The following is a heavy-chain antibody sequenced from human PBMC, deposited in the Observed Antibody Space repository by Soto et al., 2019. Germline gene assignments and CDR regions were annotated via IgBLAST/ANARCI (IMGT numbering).Heavy chain of an antibody. V-gene: IGHV1-69*13. J-gene: IGHJ4*02. D-gene: IGHD6-13*01. CDR1: GGTFSSYA. CDR3: ASVGSRIAAADH. CDR2: IIPIFGTA. Sequence: AASVKVSCKASGGTFSSYAISWVRQAPGQGLEWMGGIIPIFGTANYAQKFQGRVTITADESTSTAYMELSSLRSEDTAVYYCASVGSRIAAADHWGQGTLVTVS.